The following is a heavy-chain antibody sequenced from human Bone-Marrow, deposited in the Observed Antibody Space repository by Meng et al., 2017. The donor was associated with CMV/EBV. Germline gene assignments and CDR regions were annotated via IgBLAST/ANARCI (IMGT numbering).Heavy chain of an antibody. J-gene: IGHJ3*02. Sequence: SVKVSCKASGGTFSSYAISWVRQAPGQGLEWMGGIIPILGIANYAQKFQGRVTITADKSTSTAYMELSSLRSEDTAVYYCARDPPPGWVTTVQGDAFDIWGQGKMVTVSS. V-gene: IGHV1-69*10. CDR3: ARDPPPGWVTTVQGDAFDI. CDR1: GGTFSSYA. D-gene: IGHD4-17*01. CDR2: IIPILGIA.